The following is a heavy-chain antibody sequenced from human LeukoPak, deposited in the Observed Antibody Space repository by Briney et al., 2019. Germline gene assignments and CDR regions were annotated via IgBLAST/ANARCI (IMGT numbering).Heavy chain of an antibody. CDR1: GFSFSSYN. V-gene: IGHV3-21*01. D-gene: IGHD3-16*01. CDR3: ARDPEGFGATYFDY. J-gene: IGHJ4*02. Sequence: GGSLRLSCVASGFSFSSYNMNWVRQAPGKGLEWVSSISRSASNIYYADSVKGRFTISRDNAKNSFYLQMYSLRAEDTAVFYCARDPEGFGATYFDYWGQGTLVTVSS. CDR2: ISRSASNI.